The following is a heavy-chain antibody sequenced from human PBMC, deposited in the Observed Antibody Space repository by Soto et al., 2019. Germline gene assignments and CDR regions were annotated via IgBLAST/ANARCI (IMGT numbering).Heavy chain of an antibody. CDR1: EGTFNSYA. CDR2: IIPYYNTL. CDR3: ASVASRWYPYSFDS. J-gene: IGHJ4*02. Sequence: QAQVVQSGAEVRKPGSSVKLSCKASEGTFNSYAIAWVRQAPGQGLEWMGGIIPYYNTLNYARKFSDRGTITAGDPSNAVYMELSTPRSDEPAVYFCASVASRWYPYSFDSWAQGLVVTFSS. D-gene: IGHD6-13*01. V-gene: IGHV1-69*01.